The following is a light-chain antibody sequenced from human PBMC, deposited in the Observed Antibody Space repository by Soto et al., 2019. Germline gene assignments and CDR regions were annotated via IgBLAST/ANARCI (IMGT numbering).Light chain of an antibody. J-gene: IGKJ4*01. CDR2: AAS. CDR3: QQSYSTPHT. Sequence: DIQMTQSPSTLSGSVGDRVTITFLASQGISSALAWYQHKPGEAPKLLIYAASSLQSGVPSRFSGSGSGTDFTLPISSLQPEDFATYYCQQSYSTPHTFGGGTKVDIK. CDR1: QGISSA. V-gene: IGKV1-39*01.